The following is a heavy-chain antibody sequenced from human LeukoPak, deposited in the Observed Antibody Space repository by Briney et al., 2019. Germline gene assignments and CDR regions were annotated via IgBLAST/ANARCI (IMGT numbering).Heavy chain of an antibody. CDR2: IYYSGST. D-gene: IGHD6-13*01. V-gene: IGHV4-59*08. CDR3: ARLKPSSSRGLNAFDI. CDR1: GGSISSYY. Sequence: SETLSLTCTVSGGSISSYYWSWIRQPPGKGLEWIGYIYYSGSTNYNPSLKSRVTISVDTSKNQFSLKLSSVTAADTAVYYCARLKPSSSRGLNAFDIWGQGTMVTVSS. J-gene: IGHJ3*02.